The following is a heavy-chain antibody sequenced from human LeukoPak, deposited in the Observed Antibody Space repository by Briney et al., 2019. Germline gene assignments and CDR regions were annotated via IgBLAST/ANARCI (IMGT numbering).Heavy chain of an antibody. CDR3: AKPRRAANYDSNGGFQH. CDR2: ISGSGGST. CDR1: GFTFSSYA. Sequence: PGGSLRLSCAASGFTFSSYAMSWVRQAPGKGLEWVSAISGSGGSTNSADSVKGRFTISRDNSKNTLYLQMNSLRVEDTAVYYCAKPRRAANYDSNGGFQHWGQGTLVTVSS. V-gene: IGHV3-23*01. J-gene: IGHJ1*01. D-gene: IGHD3-22*01.